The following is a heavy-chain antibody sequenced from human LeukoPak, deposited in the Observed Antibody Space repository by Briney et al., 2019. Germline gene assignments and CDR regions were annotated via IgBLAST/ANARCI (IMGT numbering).Heavy chain of an antibody. CDR2: ISGSGGST. CDR1: GFTFSSYG. Sequence: GGSLRLSCAASGFTFSSYGMSWVRQAPGKGLEWVSAISGSGGSTYYADSVKGRFTISRDNSKNTLYLQMNSLRAEDTAVYYCARDMLRYSSSWSGCRFDYWGQGTLVTVSS. V-gene: IGHV3-23*01. D-gene: IGHD6-13*01. J-gene: IGHJ4*02. CDR3: ARDMLRYSSSWSGCRFDY.